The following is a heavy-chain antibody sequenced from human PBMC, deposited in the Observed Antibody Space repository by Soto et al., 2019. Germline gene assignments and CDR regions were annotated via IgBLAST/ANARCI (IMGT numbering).Heavy chain of an antibody. J-gene: IGHJ6*02. CDR1: GFTFSRYA. V-gene: IGHV3-30-3*01. CDR2: VPPDGSNR. CDR3: ARATVTTGFYYPMDV. D-gene: IGHD4-17*01. Sequence: QVQLVESGGGVVQIGRSLRLSCAGSGFTFSRYALHWVRQAPGKGLEWLAVVPPDGSNRYYADSVKGRFTISRDNSKNTFYLQMNSLRADDTALYYCARATVTTGFYYPMDVWGQGTTVTVSS.